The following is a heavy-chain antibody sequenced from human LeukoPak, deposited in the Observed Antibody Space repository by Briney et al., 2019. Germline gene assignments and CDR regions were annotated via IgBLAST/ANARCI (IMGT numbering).Heavy chain of an antibody. D-gene: IGHD3-3*01. CDR2: INPNSGGT. Sequence: ASVTVSCKASGYTFTSYAMNWVRQAPGQGLEWMGWINPNSGGTNYAQKFQGRVTMTRDTSISTAYMELSRPRSDDTAVDYCARHLTIRYYYMDVWGKGTTVTVSS. J-gene: IGHJ6*03. V-gene: IGHV1-2*02. CDR3: ARHLTIRYYYMDV. CDR1: GYTFTSYA.